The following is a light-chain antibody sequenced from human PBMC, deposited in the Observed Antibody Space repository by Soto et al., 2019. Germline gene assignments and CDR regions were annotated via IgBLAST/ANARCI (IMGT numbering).Light chain of an antibody. V-gene: IGKV1-5*03. J-gene: IGKJ4*01. CDR2: KAS. CDR1: QSISSW. CDR3: QQYDRYPVT. Sequence: DSQVTQSPSTLPASVGDRVTITCRASQSISSWLAWYQQKPGKAPKLLIYKASLLQSGVPSRFSGSGSGTEFTLTISSLQPEDFATYYCQQYDRYPVTFAGGTKVDIK.